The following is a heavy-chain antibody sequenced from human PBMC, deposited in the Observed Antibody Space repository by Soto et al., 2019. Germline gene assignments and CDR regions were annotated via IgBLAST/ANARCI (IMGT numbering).Heavy chain of an antibody. Sequence: SQTLSLTCAISGDSVSSNSAAWNWIRQSPSRGLEWLGRTYYRSKWYNDYAVSVKSRITINPDTSKNQFSLQLHSVTPEDTAVYYCARDPRCGGDCLYYFDYWGQGTLVTVSS. CDR2: TYYRSKWYN. V-gene: IGHV6-1*01. CDR3: ARDPRCGGDCLYYFDY. J-gene: IGHJ4*02. CDR1: GDSVSSNSAA. D-gene: IGHD2-21*02.